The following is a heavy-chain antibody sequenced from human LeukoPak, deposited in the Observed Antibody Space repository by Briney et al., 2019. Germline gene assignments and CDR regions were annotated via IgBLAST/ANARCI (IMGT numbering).Heavy chain of an antibody. CDR3: ARDVSPYSSGGKFDP. CDR2: IIPIFGTA. CDR1: GGTFSSYA. J-gene: IGHJ5*02. Sequence: ASVKVSCKASGGTFSSYAISWVRQAPGQGLEWMGGIIPIFGTANYAQKLQGRVTITADESTSTAYMELSSLRSEDTAVYYCARDVSPYSSGGKFDPWGQGTLVTVSS. V-gene: IGHV1-69*01. D-gene: IGHD6-19*01.